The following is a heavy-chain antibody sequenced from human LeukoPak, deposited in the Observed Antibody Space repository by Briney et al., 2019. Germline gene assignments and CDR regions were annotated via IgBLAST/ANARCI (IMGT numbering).Heavy chain of an antibody. CDR3: AKVGGDGYNFDY. J-gene: IGHJ4*02. Sequence: GGSLRLSCAASGFTFSGYGMHWVRQAPGKGLEWVAVISYDGSNKYYADSVKGRSTISRDNSKNTLYLQMNSLRAEDTAVYYCAKVGGDGYNFDYWGQGTLVTVSS. V-gene: IGHV3-30*18. D-gene: IGHD5-24*01. CDR1: GFTFSGYG. CDR2: ISYDGSNK.